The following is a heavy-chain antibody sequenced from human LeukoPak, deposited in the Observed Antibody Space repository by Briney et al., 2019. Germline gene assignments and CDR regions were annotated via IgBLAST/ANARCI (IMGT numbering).Heavy chain of an antibody. CDR3: ARGSLLPTHWFDP. V-gene: IGHV4-59*01. Sequence: PSKTLSLTCTVSGGSISSYYWSWIRQPPGKGLEWIGYIYYSGSTNYNPSLKSRVTISVDTSKNQFSLKLSSVTAADTAVYYCARGSLLPTHWFDPWGQGTLVTVSS. J-gene: IGHJ5*02. CDR2: IYYSGST. CDR1: GGSISSYY.